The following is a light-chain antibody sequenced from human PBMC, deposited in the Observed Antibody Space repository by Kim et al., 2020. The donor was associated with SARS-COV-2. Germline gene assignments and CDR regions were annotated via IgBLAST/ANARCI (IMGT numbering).Light chain of an antibody. J-gene: IGKJ2*01. V-gene: IGKV3-20*01. CDR2: GAS. CDR3: QQYGSSPRYT. Sequence: PGERATLSCRASQSVSSSYLAWYQQKPGQAPRLLIYGASSRATGIPDRFSGSGSGTDFTLTISRLEPEDFAVYYCQQYGSSPRYTFGQGTKLEIK. CDR1: QSVSSSY.